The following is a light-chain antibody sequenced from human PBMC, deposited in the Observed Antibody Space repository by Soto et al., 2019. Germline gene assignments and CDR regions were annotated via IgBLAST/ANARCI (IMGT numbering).Light chain of an antibody. CDR3: QSYDSSLSGYV. Sequence: QLVLTQPPSVSEAPGQRVTISCTGSSSNIGAGYEAHWYQQVPGTAPKLLIYENNNRPSGVPDRFSGSKSGTSASLVITGLQAEDEAEYYCQSYDSSLSGYVFGTGTKVTVL. V-gene: IGLV1-40*01. CDR1: SSNIGAGYE. J-gene: IGLJ1*01. CDR2: ENN.